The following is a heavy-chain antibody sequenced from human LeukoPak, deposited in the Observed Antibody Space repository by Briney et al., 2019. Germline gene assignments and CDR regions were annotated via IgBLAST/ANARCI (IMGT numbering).Heavy chain of an antibody. D-gene: IGHD6-19*01. V-gene: IGHV3-23*01. CDR2: ISGSGGST. CDR1: GFTFSSYA. Sequence: GGSLRLSCAASGFTFSSYAMSWVRQAPGKGLEWVSAISGSGGSTYYVDSVKGRFTISRDNSKNTLYLQMNSLRAEDTAVYYCAKDGSIAVAGTLGYWGQGTLVTVSS. CDR3: AKDGSIAVAGTLGY. J-gene: IGHJ4*02.